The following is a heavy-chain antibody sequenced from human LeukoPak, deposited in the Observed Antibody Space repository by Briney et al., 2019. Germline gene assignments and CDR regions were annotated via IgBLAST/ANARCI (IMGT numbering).Heavy chain of an antibody. J-gene: IGHJ3*02. CDR2: ISWNSGSI. V-gene: IGHV3-9*01. Sequence: PGGSLRLSCAASGFTFDDYAMHWVRQAPGKGLEWVSGISWNSGSIGYADSVKGRLTISRDNSKTTLYLQMNRLRAEETAVYYCAKDHRVYDKTPTAFDIWGQGKLVTVSS. CDR1: GFTFDDYA. CDR3: AKDHRVYDKTPTAFDI. D-gene: IGHD3-22*01.